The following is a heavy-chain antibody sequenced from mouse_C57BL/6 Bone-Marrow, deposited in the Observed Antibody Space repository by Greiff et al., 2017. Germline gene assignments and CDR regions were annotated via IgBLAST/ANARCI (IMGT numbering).Heavy chain of an antibody. CDR3: ARLGYYGSSYFDY. CDR2: ISSGGSYT. D-gene: IGHD1-1*01. J-gene: IGHJ2*01. V-gene: IGHV5-6*01. CDR1: GFTFSSYS. Sequence: EVKLMESGGDLVKPGGSLKLSCAASGFTFSSYSMSWVRQTPDKRLEWVATISSGGSYTYYPDSVKGRFTISRDNAKNTLYLQMSSLKSEDTAMYYCARLGYYGSSYFDYWGQGTTLTVSS.